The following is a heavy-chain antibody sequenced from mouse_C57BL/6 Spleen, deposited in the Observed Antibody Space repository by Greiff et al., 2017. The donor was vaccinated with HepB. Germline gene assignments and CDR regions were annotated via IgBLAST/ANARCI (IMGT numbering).Heavy chain of an antibody. Sequence: EVKLMESVAELVRPGALVKLFCTASGFNIKNTYMHWVKQRPEQGLEWIGRIDPANGNTKYAPKVQGKATITADTSSTAAYLRLSSLTSEDTAIYYCARPNDGAFAYWGQGTLVTVSA. CDR3: ARPNDGAFAY. CDR2: IDPANGNT. CDR1: GFNIKNTY. V-gene: IGHV14-3*01. J-gene: IGHJ3*01. D-gene: IGHD2-3*01.